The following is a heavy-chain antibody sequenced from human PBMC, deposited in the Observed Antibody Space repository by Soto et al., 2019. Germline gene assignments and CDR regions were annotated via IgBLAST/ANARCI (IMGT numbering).Heavy chain of an antibody. Sequence: TLSLTCTVSGGSISSYYWSWIRQPPGKGLEWIGYIYYSGSTNYNPSLKSRVTISVDTSKNQFSLKLSSVTAADTAVYYCARAGTTMVRGVISGWFDPWGQGTLVTVSS. V-gene: IGHV4-59*01. J-gene: IGHJ5*02. CDR3: ARAGTTMVRGVISGWFDP. D-gene: IGHD3-10*01. CDR2: IYYSGST. CDR1: GGSISSYY.